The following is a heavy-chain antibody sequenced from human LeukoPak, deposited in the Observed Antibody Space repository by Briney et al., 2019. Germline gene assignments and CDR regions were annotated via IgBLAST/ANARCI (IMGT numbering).Heavy chain of an antibody. CDR2: IYHSGST. CDR1: GGSISSGGYY. J-gene: IGHJ3*02. V-gene: IGHV4-30-2*02. CDR3: ARAGIVGDAFDI. D-gene: IGHD2-15*01. Sequence: SETLSLTCTVSGGSISSGGYYWSWIRQPPGKGLEWIGYIYHSGSTYYNPSLKSRVTISVDRSKNQFSLKLSSVNVADTAVYYCARAGIVGDAFDIWGQGTMVTVSS.